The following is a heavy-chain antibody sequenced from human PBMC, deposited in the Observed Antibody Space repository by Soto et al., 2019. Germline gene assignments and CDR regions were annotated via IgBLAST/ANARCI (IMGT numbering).Heavy chain of an antibody. CDR2: IYPGDSDT. CDR1: GYSFTSYR. Sequence: GESLKISCKGSGYSFTSYRIGWVRQMPGKGLEWMGIIYPGDSDTRYSPSFQGQVTISADKSISTAYLQWSSLKASDTAMYYCARTAKYYYGSGSYYIFRGMDVWGQGTTVTVSS. D-gene: IGHD3-10*01. CDR3: ARTAKYYYGSGSYYIFRGMDV. V-gene: IGHV5-51*01. J-gene: IGHJ6*02.